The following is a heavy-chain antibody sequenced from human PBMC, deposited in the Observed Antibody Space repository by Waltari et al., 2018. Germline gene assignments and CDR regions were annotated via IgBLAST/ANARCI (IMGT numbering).Heavy chain of an antibody. V-gene: IGHV4-4*02. CDR2: IHRSGRT. D-gene: IGHD2-15*01. CDR3: ARDRGRGLYLDS. CDR1: GDSMRSTDW. Sequence: QVQLQESGPGLVKPSGTLSLTCAVSGDSMRSTDWWNWVRQPPGKGLEWIGQIHRSGRTHYNPSLESRVTTSIDTSNNEFSLKVTSATAADTAVYYCARDRGRGLYLDSWGQGTLVTVSP. J-gene: IGHJ4*02.